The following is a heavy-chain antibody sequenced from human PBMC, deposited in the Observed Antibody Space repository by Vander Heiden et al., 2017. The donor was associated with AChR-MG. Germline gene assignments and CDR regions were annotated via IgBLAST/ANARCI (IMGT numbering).Heavy chain of an antibody. D-gene: IGHD3-22*01. J-gene: IGHJ4*02. CDR1: GFTFSSYA. CDR2: ISSSGGST. V-gene: IGHV3-23*01. CDR3: ARFDYYDRGCGSY. Sequence: EVQLLEAGGGLVQPGGSLRLSCAASGFTFSSYARSWVRQAPGKGLEWVSAISSSGGSTYYADSVKGRFTISRDNSKNTLYLQMNSLRAEDTAVYYCARFDYYDRGCGSYWGQGTLVTVSS.